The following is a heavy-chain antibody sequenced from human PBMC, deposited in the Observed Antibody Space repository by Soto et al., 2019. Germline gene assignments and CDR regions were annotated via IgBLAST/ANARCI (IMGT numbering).Heavy chain of an antibody. Sequence: GSLRLSCAASVFTFSSYSMNWVRQAPGKGLEWVSSISSSSSYIYYADSVKGRFTISRDNAKNSLYLQMNSLRAEDTAVYYCAREGSLQHLGPWGQGTLVTVSS. CDR2: ISSSSSYI. CDR3: AREGSLQHLGP. J-gene: IGHJ5*02. V-gene: IGHV3-21*01. D-gene: IGHD1-1*01. CDR1: VFTFSSYS.